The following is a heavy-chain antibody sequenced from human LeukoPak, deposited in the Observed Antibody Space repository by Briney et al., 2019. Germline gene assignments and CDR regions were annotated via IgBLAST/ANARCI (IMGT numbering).Heavy chain of an antibody. CDR1: GGTFISYA. Sequence: ASVKVSCKASGGTFISYAISWVRQAPGQGREWMGGIIPIFGIANYAQKFQGRVTITADKSTSTAYMELSSLRSEDTAVYYCATNYYDSSGYYGYFDYWGQGTLVTVSS. CDR3: ATNYYDSSGYYGYFDY. D-gene: IGHD3-22*01. J-gene: IGHJ4*02. CDR2: IIPIFGIA. V-gene: IGHV1-69*17.